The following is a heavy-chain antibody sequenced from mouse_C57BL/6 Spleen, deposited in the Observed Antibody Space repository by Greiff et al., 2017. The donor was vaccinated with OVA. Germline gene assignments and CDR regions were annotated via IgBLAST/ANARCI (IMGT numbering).Heavy chain of an antibody. Sequence: EVKLMESGGGLVKPGGSLKLSCAASGFTFSDYGMHWVRQAPEKGLEWVAYISSGSSTIYYAYTVKGRFTISRDNAKNTLFLQMTSLRSEDTAMYYCARSDYDGLDYWGQGTTLTVSS. J-gene: IGHJ2*01. D-gene: IGHD2-4*01. CDR2: ISSGSSTI. V-gene: IGHV5-17*01. CDR3: ARSDYDGLDY. CDR1: GFTFSDYG.